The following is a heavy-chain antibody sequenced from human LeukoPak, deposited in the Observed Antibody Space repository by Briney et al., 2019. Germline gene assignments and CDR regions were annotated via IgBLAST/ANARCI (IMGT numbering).Heavy chain of an antibody. J-gene: IGHJ4*02. D-gene: IGHD1-26*01. CDR2: IKQGGSEK. CDR1: GFTLSSYE. CDR3: ARLMGERSLFDY. Sequence: QSGGSLRLSCAGFGFTLSSYEMNWVRQAPGKGLEWVANIKQGGSEKYYVDSVKGRFSISRDNAKNSVYLQMNSLRAEDTAVYYCARLMGERSLFDYWGQGVLVTVSS. V-gene: IGHV3-7*02.